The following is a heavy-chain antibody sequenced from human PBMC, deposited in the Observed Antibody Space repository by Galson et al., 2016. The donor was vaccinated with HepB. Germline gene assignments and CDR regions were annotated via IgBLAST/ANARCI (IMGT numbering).Heavy chain of an antibody. D-gene: IGHD1-7*01. J-gene: IGHJ5*02. CDR2: MNPNSANT. V-gene: IGHV1-8*01. Sequence: SVKVSCKASGYTFTSYDINWVRQATGHGLEWMGWMNPNSANTGYAQKFQGRVTMTRNTSISTAYMELSSPRSEDTAVHYCVREATGTKDNWLDPWGQGTLVTVSS. CDR1: GYTFTSYD. CDR3: VREATGTKDNWLDP.